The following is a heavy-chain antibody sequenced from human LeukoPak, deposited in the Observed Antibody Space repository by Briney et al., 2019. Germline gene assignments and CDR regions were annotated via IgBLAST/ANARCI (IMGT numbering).Heavy chain of an antibody. V-gene: IGHV1-18*01. CDR2: ISVYNGHT. J-gene: IGHJ3*02. CDR3: ARAGWWELPRYAFDI. CDR1: GYTFNSYG. Sequence: ALVKVSCKASGYTFNSYGISWVRQAPGQGLEWMEWISVYNGHTNYAQKLQGRVTMTTDTSTSTAYMELRSLRSDDTAVYYCARAGWWELPRYAFDIWGQGTVVTVSS. D-gene: IGHD1-26*01.